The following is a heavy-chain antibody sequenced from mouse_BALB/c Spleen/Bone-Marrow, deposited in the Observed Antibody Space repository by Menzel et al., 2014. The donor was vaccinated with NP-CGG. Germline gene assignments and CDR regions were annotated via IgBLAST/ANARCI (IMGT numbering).Heavy chain of an antibody. Sequence: EVKVVESGGGLVQPGGSLKLSCAASGFDFSRYWMSWVRQAPGKGLEWIGEINPDSSTINYTPSLKDKFIISRDNAKNTLYLQRSKGRSEGTGLYYCARQGYYGKGDYWGQGTTLTVSS. CDR3: ARQGYYGKGDY. D-gene: IGHD2-1*01. J-gene: IGHJ2*01. CDR2: INPDSSTI. V-gene: IGHV4-1*02. CDR1: GFDFSRYW.